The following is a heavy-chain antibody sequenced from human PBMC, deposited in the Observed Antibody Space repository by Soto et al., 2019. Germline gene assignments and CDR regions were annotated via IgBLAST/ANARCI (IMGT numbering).Heavy chain of an antibody. J-gene: IGHJ3*02. CDR2: INHSGST. D-gene: IGHD6-13*01. CDR3: ARGRSWYGAFDI. Sequence: QVQLQQRGAGLLKPSETLSLTCAVYGGSFSGYYWSWIRQPPGKGLEWIGEINHSGSTNYNPSLKRRFTISVDTSKNQFSLKLSSVTAADTAVYYCARGRSWYGAFDIWGQGTMVTVSS. CDR1: GGSFSGYY. V-gene: IGHV4-34*01.